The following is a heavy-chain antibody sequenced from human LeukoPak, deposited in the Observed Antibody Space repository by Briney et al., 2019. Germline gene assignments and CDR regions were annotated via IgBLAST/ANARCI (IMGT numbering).Heavy chain of an antibody. Sequence: KASETLTLTCTVSGGSLSSGSYYWRWLRQPPGKRLEWSGDIYYTGATYYNSSLKSLVTLSVDTSKNEFSLKLSSVTAADTAVYYCARDLFGSGHFLPESPWGQGTLVTVSS. V-gene: IGHV4-61*01. CDR1: GGSLSSGSYY. D-gene: IGHD3-10*01. J-gene: IGHJ5*02. CDR3: ARDLFGSGHFLPESP. CDR2: IYYTGAT.